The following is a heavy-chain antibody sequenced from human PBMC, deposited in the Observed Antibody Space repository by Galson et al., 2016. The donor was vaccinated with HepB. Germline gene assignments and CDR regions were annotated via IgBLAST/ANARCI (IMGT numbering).Heavy chain of an antibody. Sequence: SLRLSCAASGFTFSDYSMNWVRQAPGKGLEWVSYIASNRRTIYYADSARGRFTISRDNAKNSLYLQMNSLRDEDTAVYYCARDGRRGYDMDVWGQGPTVTVSS. CDR1: GFTFSDYS. J-gene: IGHJ6*02. CDR2: IASNRRTI. V-gene: IGHV3-48*02. CDR3: ARDGRRGYDMDV.